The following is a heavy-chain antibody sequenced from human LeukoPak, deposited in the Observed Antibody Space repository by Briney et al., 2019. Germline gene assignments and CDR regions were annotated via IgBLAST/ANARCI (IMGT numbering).Heavy chain of an antibody. CDR3: ARGRWLQPWGYFDY. V-gene: IGHV1-69*05. CDR1: GGTFSSYA. J-gene: IGHJ4*02. Sequence: ASVKVSCEASGGTFSSYAISWVRQAPGQGLEWMGGIIPIFGTANYAQKFQGRVTITTDESTSTAYMELSSLRSEDTAVYYCARGRWLQPWGYFDYWGQGTLVTVSS. D-gene: IGHD5-24*01. CDR2: IIPIFGTA.